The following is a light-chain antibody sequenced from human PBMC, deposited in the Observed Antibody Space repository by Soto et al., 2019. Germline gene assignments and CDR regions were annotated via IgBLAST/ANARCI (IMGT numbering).Light chain of an antibody. CDR1: QRVSSN. Sequence: EIVLTKYQATLSVSPGERATLSGRASQRVSSNLAWYQQKPGQAPRRLIFGASIRATGIPDRFSGSGSGTDFTLTISGLEPEDFAVYYCQQYRSSPSTFGQGTKVDI. J-gene: IGKJ1*01. CDR3: QQYRSSPST. V-gene: IGKV3-20*01. CDR2: GAS.